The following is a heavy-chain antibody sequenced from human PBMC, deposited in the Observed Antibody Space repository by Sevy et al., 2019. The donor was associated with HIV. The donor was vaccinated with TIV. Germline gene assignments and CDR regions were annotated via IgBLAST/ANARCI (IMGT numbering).Heavy chain of an antibody. CDR2: IRYSWTT. CDR3: ARDSGNYPYYFDY. V-gene: IGHV4-61*01. CDR1: GGSISGGNYF. J-gene: IGHJ4*01. Sequence: SETLSLTWTVSGGSISGGNYFWSWIRQSPGKGLEWIGYIRYSWTTNYNPSLKSRVTISVDTSKNQFSLKLRSVTAADTAVYYCARDSGNYPYYFDYWGQGTLVTVSS. D-gene: IGHD1-26*01.